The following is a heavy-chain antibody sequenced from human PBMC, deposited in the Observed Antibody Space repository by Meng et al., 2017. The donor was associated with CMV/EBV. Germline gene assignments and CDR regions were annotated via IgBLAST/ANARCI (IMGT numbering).Heavy chain of an antibody. CDR1: GGTFSSYA. V-gene: IGHV1-69*10. J-gene: IGHJ6*02. D-gene: IGHD3-3*01. CDR3: ARRLSTYDFWSGYSSRGMDV. Sequence: SVKVSCKASGGTFSSYAISWVRQAPGQGLEWMGGIIPILGIANYAQKFQSRVTITADKSTSTAYMELSSLRSEDTAVYYCARRLSTYDFWSGYSSRGMDVWGQGTTVTVSS. CDR2: IIPILGIA.